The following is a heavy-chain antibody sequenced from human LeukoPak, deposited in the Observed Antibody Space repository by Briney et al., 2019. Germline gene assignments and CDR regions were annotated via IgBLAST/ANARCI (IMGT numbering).Heavy chain of an antibody. CDR1: GFTFSSYG. CDR3: AKDSEYSSSWYRMGGIDY. Sequence: PGGSLRLSCAASGFTFSSYGMHWVRQAPGKGLEWVAVISYDGSNKYYADSVKGRFTISRDNSKNTLYLQMNSLRAEDTAVYYCAKDSEYSSSWYRMGGIDYWGQGTLVTVSS. J-gene: IGHJ4*02. CDR2: ISYDGSNK. V-gene: IGHV3-30*18. D-gene: IGHD6-13*01.